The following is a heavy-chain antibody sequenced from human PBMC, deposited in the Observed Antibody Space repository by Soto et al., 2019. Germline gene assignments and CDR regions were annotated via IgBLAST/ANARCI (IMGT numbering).Heavy chain of an antibody. V-gene: IGHV4-59*01. CDR3: GRSRSGYDSDAFDI. CDR2: IYYSGST. D-gene: IGHD5-12*01. CDR1: GGSISSYY. J-gene: IGHJ3*02. Sequence: PSETLSLTCTVSGGSISSYYLSWIRQPPGKGLEWIGYIYYSGSTNYNPSLKSRVTISVDTSKNQFSLKLSSVTAADTAVYYCGRSRSGYDSDAFDIWGKGKRVTVS.